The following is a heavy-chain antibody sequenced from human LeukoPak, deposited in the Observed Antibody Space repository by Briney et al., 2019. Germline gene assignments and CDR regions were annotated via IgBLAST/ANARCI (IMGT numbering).Heavy chain of an antibody. D-gene: IGHD4-17*01. CDR2: ISVHNGNT. J-gene: IGHJ5*02. Sequence: ASVKVSCKASGYTFNNYGMTWVRQAPGQGLEWMGWISVHNGNTNYAQKLQGRLTMTTDTSTSTAYMELRSLRSDDTAVYYCARDDYGDSKGRFDPWGQGTLVTVSS. CDR1: GYTFNNYG. CDR3: ARDDYGDSKGRFDP. V-gene: IGHV1-18*01.